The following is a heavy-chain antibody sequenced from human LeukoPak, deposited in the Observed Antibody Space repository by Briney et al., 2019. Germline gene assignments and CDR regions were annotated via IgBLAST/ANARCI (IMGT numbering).Heavy chain of an antibody. Sequence: GGSLRLSCTVSVLTVSSNSWSWVRQAPEKGLEWVSFIYSGGKTHSSDSVKGRFTISRDNSKNTLYLQMSSLRAEDTAIYYCARRAGEYSHPYDYWGQGTLVTVSS. CDR3: ARRAGEYSHPYDY. CDR2: IYSGGKT. J-gene: IGHJ4*02. V-gene: IGHV3-53*01. D-gene: IGHD2-15*01. CDR1: VLTVSSNS.